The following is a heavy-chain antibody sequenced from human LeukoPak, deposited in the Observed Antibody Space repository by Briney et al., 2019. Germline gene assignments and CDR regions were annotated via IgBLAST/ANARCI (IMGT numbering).Heavy chain of an antibody. J-gene: IGHJ5*02. V-gene: IGHV3-23*01. Sequence: PGGSLRLSCAASGFTFSNFAMTWVRQAPGKGLEWVSAISGSGGSTDYADSVKGRFIISRDNSKNTLFLQMNSLRPEDTAVYYCAKDWSGDYNWSDPWGQGTLVIVSS. CDR3: AKDWSGDYNWSDP. CDR2: ISGSGGST. CDR1: GFTFSNFA. D-gene: IGHD3-3*01.